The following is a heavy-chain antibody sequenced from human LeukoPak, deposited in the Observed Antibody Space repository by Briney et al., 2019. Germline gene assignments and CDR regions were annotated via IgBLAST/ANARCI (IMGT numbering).Heavy chain of an antibody. V-gene: IGHV3-30*18. CDR3: AKETTPESRFDY. Sequence: GGSLRLSCAASGFTFSSYGMHWVRQAPGKGLEWVAVISYDGSNKYYADSVKGRFTISRDKSKNTLYLQMNSLRAEDTAVYYCAKETTPESRFDYWGQGTLVTVSS. J-gene: IGHJ4*02. D-gene: IGHD4-17*01. CDR2: ISYDGSNK. CDR1: GFTFSSYG.